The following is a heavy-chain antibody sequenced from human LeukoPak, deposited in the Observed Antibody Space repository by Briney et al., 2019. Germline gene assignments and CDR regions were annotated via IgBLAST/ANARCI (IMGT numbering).Heavy chain of an antibody. CDR1: GGSISSYY. CDR2: IYTSGST. V-gene: IGHV4-4*07. D-gene: IGHD5-18*01. J-gene: IGHJ4*02. CDR3: ARETWIQLSVYYFDY. Sequence: SETLSLTRTVSGGSISSYYWSWIRQPAGKGLEWIGRIYTSGSTNYNPSLKSRVTMPVDTSKNQFSLKLSSVTAADTAVYYCARETWIQLSVYYFDYWGQGTLVTVSS.